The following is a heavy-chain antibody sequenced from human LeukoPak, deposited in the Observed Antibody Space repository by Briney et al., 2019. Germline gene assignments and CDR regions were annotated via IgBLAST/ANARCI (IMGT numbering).Heavy chain of an antibody. Sequence: ASVKVSCKASGYTFTSYDINWVRQATGQGLEWMGWMNPNSGNTGYAQKFQGRVTITRNTSISTAYMELSSLRSDDTAVYYCARDLSPYCSGGSCYSDYWGQGTLVTVSS. CDR2: MNPNSGNT. J-gene: IGHJ4*02. D-gene: IGHD2-15*01. V-gene: IGHV1-8*03. CDR1: GYTFTSYD. CDR3: ARDLSPYCSGGSCYSDY.